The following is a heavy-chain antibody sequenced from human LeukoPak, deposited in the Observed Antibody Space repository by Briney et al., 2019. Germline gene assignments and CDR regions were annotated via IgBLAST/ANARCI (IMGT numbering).Heavy chain of an antibody. CDR3: ARQVRAYYGSGTYGPCYFDY. Sequence: SETLSLTCTVSGGSISSYYWSWVRQPPGKGLEWIGYIYYSGSTNYNPSLKSRVTISVDTSKNQFSLKLSSVTAADTAVYYCARQVRAYYGSGTYGPCYFDYWGQGTLVTVSS. CDR1: GGSISSYY. D-gene: IGHD3-10*01. J-gene: IGHJ4*02. CDR2: IYYSGST. V-gene: IGHV4-59*08.